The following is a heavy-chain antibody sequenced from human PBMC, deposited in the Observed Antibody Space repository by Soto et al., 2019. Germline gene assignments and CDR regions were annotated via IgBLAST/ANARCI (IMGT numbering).Heavy chain of an antibody. CDR2: IIPVIGVG. D-gene: IGHD1-26*01. CDR1: GNTLNTDT. V-gene: IGHV1-69*02. Sequence: QVQLVQSGAEVKKPGSSVKVSCKPSGNTLNTDTVTWLRQAPGQGLEWMGRIIPVIGVGTYAQKFQDRGTITVDKSTTTVYMEVTSLTSEDTATYYCALGRTGSNGYYWAWGQGTQVTVS. J-gene: IGHJ5*02. CDR3: ALGRTGSNGYYWA.